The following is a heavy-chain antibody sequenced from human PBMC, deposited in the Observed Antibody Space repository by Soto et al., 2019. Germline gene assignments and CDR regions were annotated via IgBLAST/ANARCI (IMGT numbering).Heavy chain of an antibody. CDR2: ISGSGGST. CDR1: GFTFSSYA. Sequence: AGGSLRLSCAASGFTFSSYAMSWVRQAPGKGLEWVSAISGSGGSTYYADSVKGRFTISRDNSKNTLYLQMNSLRAEDTAVYYCAKDLNFDDILTGFDYWGQGTLVTVSS. CDR3: AKDLNFDDILTGFDY. D-gene: IGHD3-9*01. J-gene: IGHJ4*02. V-gene: IGHV3-23*01.